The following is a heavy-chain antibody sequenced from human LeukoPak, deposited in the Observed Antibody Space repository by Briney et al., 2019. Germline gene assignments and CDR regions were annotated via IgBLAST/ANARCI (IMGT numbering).Heavy chain of an antibody. V-gene: IGHV3-74*01. CDR1: GFTFSSYW. J-gene: IGHJ5*02. D-gene: IGHD2-21*02. CDR2: INPDRTST. CDR3: ARDAGDCGGDCPRWFDP. Sequence: GGSLRLSCAASGFTFSSYWKYRLRQTPGKGLVWVSRINPDRTSTNYADSVKGRFTISRDNAKNTVDLQMNSLRGEDTAVYYCARDAGDCGGDCPRWFDPFGQRTLVTVSS.